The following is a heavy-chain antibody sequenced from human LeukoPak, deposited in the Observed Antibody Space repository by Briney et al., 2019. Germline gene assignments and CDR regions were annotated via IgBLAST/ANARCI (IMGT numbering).Heavy chain of an antibody. CDR1: GIIVSTNY. Sequence: GGSLRLSCAASGIIVSTNYMNWVRQAPGKGLEWVSLIYSDGNTYYADSVKGRFIISRDNSKNTVYLQMNSLRGEDTAVYYCASLGQGYYDSSGYWRYWGQGTLVTVSS. J-gene: IGHJ4*02. V-gene: IGHV3-66*01. CDR3: ASLGQGYYDSSGYWRY. D-gene: IGHD3-22*01. CDR2: IYSDGNT.